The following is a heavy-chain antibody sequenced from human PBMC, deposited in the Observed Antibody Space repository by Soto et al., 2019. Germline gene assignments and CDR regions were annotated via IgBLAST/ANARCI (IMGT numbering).Heavy chain of an antibody. V-gene: IGHV5-10-1*01. CDR2: IDPSDSYT. D-gene: IGHD6-19*01. CDR1: GYSFSNHW. J-gene: IGHJ3*02. Sequence: GESLKISCEGVGYSFSNHWISWVRQMPGKGLEWMGRIDPSDSYTNYSPSFQGHVTISADKSISTAYLQWSSLKASDTAMYYCARPQAGNAFDIWGQGTMVTVSS. CDR3: ARPQAGNAFDI.